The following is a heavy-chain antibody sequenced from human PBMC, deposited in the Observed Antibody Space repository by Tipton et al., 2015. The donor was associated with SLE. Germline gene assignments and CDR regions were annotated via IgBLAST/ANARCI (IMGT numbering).Heavy chain of an antibody. CDR2: IYYSGST. CDR3: AREGLRYYFDY. J-gene: IGHJ4*02. Sequence: TLSLTCTVSGGSISSSSYYWGWIRQPPGKGLEWIGSIYYSGSTYYNPSLKSRVTISVDTSKNQFSLKLSSVTAADTAVYYCAREGLRYYFDYWGQGTLVTVSS. V-gene: IGHV4-39*02. CDR1: GGSISSSSYY.